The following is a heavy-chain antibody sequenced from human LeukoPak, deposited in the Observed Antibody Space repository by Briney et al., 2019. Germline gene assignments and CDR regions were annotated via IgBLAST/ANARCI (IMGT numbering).Heavy chain of an antibody. Sequence: GGSLRLSCAASGFTFSSYSMNWVRQAPGKGLEWVSYISSSSSTIYYADSVKGRFTISRDNAKNSLYLQMNSLRAEDTAVYYCARDHGYCSSTSCPYYYYYYYMDVWGKGTTVTVSS. CDR3: ARDHGYCSSTSCPYYYYYYYMDV. CDR2: ISSSSSTI. CDR1: GFTFSSYS. D-gene: IGHD2-2*01. V-gene: IGHV3-48*04. J-gene: IGHJ6*03.